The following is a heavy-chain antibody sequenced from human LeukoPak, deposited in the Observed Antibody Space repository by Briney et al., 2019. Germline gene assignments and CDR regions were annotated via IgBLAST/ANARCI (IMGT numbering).Heavy chain of an antibody. CDR2: ISGSGGSA. J-gene: IGHJ4*02. CDR3: AKDRSGYSLGYYFDY. Sequence: GGSLRLSCAASGFTFSSYAMSWVRQAPGKGLEWVSAISGSGGSAYYADSVKGRFTISRDNSKNTLYLQMNSLRAEDTAVYYCAKDRSGYSLGYYFDYWGQGTLVTVSS. V-gene: IGHV3-23*01. CDR1: GFTFSSYA. D-gene: IGHD5-18*01.